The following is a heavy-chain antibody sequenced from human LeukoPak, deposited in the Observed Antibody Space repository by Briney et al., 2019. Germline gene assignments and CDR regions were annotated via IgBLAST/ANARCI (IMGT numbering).Heavy chain of an antibody. Sequence: GGSLRLSCAASGFTFSGSIMHWVRQASGKGLEWVGRIRSKANSYATTYAASVKGRFTISRDDSKNTAYLQMNSLRAEDTAVYYCAKFTMVRGVTDYWGQGTLVTVST. J-gene: IGHJ4*02. V-gene: IGHV3-73*01. CDR2: IRSKANSYAT. D-gene: IGHD3-10*01. CDR1: GFTFSGSI. CDR3: AKFTMVRGVTDY.